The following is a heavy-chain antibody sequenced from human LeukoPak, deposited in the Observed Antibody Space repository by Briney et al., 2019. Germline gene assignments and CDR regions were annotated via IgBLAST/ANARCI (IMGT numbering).Heavy chain of an antibody. CDR3: ARGYCSGGSCYAPHYYGMDV. Sequence: LSLTCAVYDGSFSGYYWSWIRQAPGKGLEWVSYISSSGSTIYYADSVKGRFTISRDNAKNSLYLQMNSLRAEDTAVYYCARGYCSGGSCYAPHYYGMDVWGQGTTVTVSS. D-gene: IGHD2-15*01. V-gene: IGHV3-11*01. J-gene: IGHJ6*02. CDR1: DGSFSGYY. CDR2: ISSSGSTI.